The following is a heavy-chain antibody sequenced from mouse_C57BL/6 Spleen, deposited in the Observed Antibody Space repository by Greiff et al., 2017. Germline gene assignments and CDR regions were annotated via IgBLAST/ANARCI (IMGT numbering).Heavy chain of an antibody. V-gene: IGHV5-4*01. Sequence: EVQLQESGGGLVKPGGSLKLSCAASGFTFSSYAMSWVRQTPEKRLEWVATISDGGSYTYYPDNVKGRFTISRDNAKNNLYLQMSHLKSEDTAMYYCARDLLRSYSSFAYWGQGTLVTVSA. D-gene: IGHD1-1*01. CDR2: ISDGGSYT. CDR3: ARDLLRSYSSFAY. CDR1: GFTFSSYA. J-gene: IGHJ3*01.